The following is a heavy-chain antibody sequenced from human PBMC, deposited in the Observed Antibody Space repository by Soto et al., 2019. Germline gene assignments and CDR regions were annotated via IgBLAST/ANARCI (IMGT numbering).Heavy chain of an antibody. CDR1: GISLSRDW. V-gene: IGHV3-7*01. J-gene: IGHJ4*02. D-gene: IGHD2-21*02. CDR2: IKPDGSGE. CDR3: AKLLNGVTALDY. Sequence: GGSLGLSCTGSGISLSRDWMTWVRQAPGKGLEWVASIKPDGSGEYYLDSVKGRFTISRDNTKNLLYLQASSLRAEDTAMYFCAKLLNGVTALDYWGQGTLVTVSS.